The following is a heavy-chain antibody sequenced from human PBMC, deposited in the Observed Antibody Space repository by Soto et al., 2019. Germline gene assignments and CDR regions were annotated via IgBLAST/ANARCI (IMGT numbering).Heavy chain of an antibody. CDR3: AKYDYDYYAPWFDP. V-gene: IGHV4-59*01. CDR1: GDSISSYY. Sequence: SETLSLTCTVSGDSISSYYWSWIRQPPGKGLEWIGHIYNSGSTNYNPSLKSRVTISLDTSKNQFYMKLSYATAADTALYYCAKYDYDYYAPWFDPWGQGTLVTVSS. J-gene: IGHJ5*01. CDR2: IYNSGST. D-gene: IGHD4-17*01.